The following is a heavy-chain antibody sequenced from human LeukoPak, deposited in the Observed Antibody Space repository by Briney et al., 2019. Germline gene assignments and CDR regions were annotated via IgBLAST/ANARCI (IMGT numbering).Heavy chain of an antibody. CDR1: GGSISSSY. CDR3: ARDDYGDFFFDS. D-gene: IGHD4-17*01. CDR2: IYYSGST. V-gene: IGHV4-59*01. Sequence: PSETLSLTCSVSGGSISSSYWSWIRQPPGKGLEWMGNIYYSGSTNYNPSLKSRVTISVDTSKNQFSLRLSSVTAADTAVYYCARDDYGDFFFDSWGQGTLVTVSS. J-gene: IGHJ4*02.